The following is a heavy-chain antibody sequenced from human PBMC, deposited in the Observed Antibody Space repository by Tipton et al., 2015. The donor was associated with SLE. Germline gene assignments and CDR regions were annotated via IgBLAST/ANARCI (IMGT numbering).Heavy chain of an antibody. V-gene: IGHV4-38-2*02. Sequence: TLSLTCNVSGYSIRNGYYWGWIRQAPGKGLEWTGTIHHSGITYYNPSLKSRVTISVDTSKNQFSLKLRSVTAADTAVYYCARSQYCGDGSCQSWNGYYMDVWGKGTTVSVSS. CDR1: GYSIRNGYY. D-gene: IGHD2-21*01. CDR2: IHHSGIT. CDR3: ARSQYCGDGSCQSWNGYYMDV. J-gene: IGHJ6*03.